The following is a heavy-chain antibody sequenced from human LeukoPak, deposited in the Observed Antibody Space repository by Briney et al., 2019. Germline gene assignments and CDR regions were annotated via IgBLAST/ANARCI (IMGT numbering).Heavy chain of an antibody. J-gene: IGHJ5*02. D-gene: IGHD6-13*01. CDR3: AGGIAAAGIGGFWFDP. CDR1: GGSISTYY. Sequence: PSETLSLTCTVSGGSISTYYWSWIRQPPGKGLEWIGYIYYSGSTNYNPSLKSRVTMSVDTSKNQFSLKLSSVTAADTAVYYCAGGIAAAGIGGFWFDPWGQGTLVTVSS. V-gene: IGHV4-59*12. CDR2: IYYSGST.